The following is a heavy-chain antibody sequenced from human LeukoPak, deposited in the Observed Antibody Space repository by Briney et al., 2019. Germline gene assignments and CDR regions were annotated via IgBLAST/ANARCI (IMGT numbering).Heavy chain of an antibody. CDR3: AKTDGLRYFDWSFDY. V-gene: IGHV3-30*02. J-gene: IGHJ4*02. CDR1: GFTFSSSG. CDR2: IRSDGINQ. Sequence: GGSRRLSCAALGFTFSSSGMPGGRKAPGKGLEGVAFIRSDGINQYYADSVKGRFTISRDNFKDALYLQMNSLRAEDTAVYYCAKTDGLRYFDWSFDYWGQGTLVTVSS. D-gene: IGHD3-9*01.